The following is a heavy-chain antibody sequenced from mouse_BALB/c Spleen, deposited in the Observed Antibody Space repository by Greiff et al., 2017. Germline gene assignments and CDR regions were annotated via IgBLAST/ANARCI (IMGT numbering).Heavy chain of an antibody. J-gene: IGHJ1*01. CDR2: IDPANGNT. CDR3: ARIYYDYGYFDV. Sequence: VQLKQSGAELVKPGASVKLSCTASGFNIKDTYMHWVKQRPEQGLEWIGRIDPANGNTKYDPKFQGKATITADTSSNTAYLQLSSLTSEDTAVYYCARIYYDYGYFDVWGAGTTVTVSS. D-gene: IGHD2-4*01. V-gene: IGHV14-3*02. CDR1: GFNIKDTY.